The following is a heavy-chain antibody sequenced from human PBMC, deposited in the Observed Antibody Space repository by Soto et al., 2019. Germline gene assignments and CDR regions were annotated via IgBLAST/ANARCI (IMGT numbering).Heavy chain of an antibody. J-gene: IGHJ4*02. Sequence: SETLSLTCSVSDDSISSSTYYWVWIRQPPGKGLEWLGYIFYTGSTYKNPSLKSRVTISADSSKNQFSVNLTSVTATDTAVYYCARRPSSGYAYYFDYWGQGILVTVS. CDR3: ARRPSSGYAYYFDY. V-gene: IGHV4-39*01. CDR1: DDSISSSTYY. D-gene: IGHD3-22*01. CDR2: IFYTGST.